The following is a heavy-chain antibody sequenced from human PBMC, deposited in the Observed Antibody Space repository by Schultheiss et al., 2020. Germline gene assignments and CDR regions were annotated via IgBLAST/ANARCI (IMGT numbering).Heavy chain of an antibody. CDR1: GFTFDDYA. V-gene: IGHV3-66*01. J-gene: IGHJ4*02. D-gene: IGHD3-16*01. Sequence: GGSLRLSCAASGFTFDDYAMHWVRQAPGKGLEWVSVIYSGGSTYYADSVKGRFTISRDNSKNTLYLQMNSLRAEDTAVYYCARGLISGTFDYWGQGTLVTVSS. CDR2: IYSGGST. CDR3: ARGLISGTFDY.